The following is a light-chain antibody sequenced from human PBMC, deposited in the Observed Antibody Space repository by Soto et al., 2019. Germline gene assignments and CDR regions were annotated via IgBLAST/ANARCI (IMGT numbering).Light chain of an antibody. Sequence: EIVLTQSPATLSLSRGERAILSCRASQSVSTFVAWFQQKPGQPPRLLIYNASNRTTGIPARFSGSGSGTDFTLTISSLEPEDFAVYYCQQRGDWPPITFGQGTRLEIK. J-gene: IGKJ5*01. CDR2: NAS. CDR3: QQRGDWPPIT. CDR1: QSVSTF. V-gene: IGKV3-11*01.